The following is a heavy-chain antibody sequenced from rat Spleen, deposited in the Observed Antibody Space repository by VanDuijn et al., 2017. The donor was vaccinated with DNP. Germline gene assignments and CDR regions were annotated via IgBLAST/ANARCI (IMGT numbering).Heavy chain of an antibody. V-gene: IGHV5-25*01. D-gene: IGHD5-1*01. CDR1: EFPFITFS. Sequence: EVQLVESGGALLQPGRSMNLSCEASEFPFITFSLAWVRQAPPKGLEWVASISNTGDHTYSSDSVKGRFTISRDNAKSTLYLQMDSLRSEDTATYYCARIGAVTGTFDYWGQGTLVTVSS. J-gene: IGHJ3*01. CDR3: ARIGAVTGTFDY. CDR2: ISNTGDHT.